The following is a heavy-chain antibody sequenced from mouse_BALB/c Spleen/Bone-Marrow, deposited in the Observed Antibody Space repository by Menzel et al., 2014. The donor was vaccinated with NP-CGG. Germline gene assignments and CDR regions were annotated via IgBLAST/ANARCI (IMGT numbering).Heavy chain of an antibody. D-gene: IGHD1-1*01. CDR3: ARFITTGTMDY. J-gene: IGHJ4*01. V-gene: IGHV2-6-4*01. Sequence: VQLQQSGPGLVAPSQSLSITSTVSGFSLSRYSIHWVRQPPGEGLEWLGVIWGGGNTDYNLALKSRLSISKDNSKSHVFLKMNSLQTDDTAMYYCARFITTGTMDYWGQGTSVTVSS. CDR2: IWGGGNT. CDR1: GFSLSRYS.